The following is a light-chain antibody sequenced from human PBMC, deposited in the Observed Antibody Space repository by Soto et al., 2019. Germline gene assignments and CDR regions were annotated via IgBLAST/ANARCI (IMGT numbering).Light chain of an antibody. J-gene: IGKJ4*01. Sequence: DIQMTQSPSSLSASVGDRVTISCQASQDIKKYLNWYQQKPGKAPKLLIYATSNLETGVPSRFSGSGSGTYFTFTISSLQPEDFATYYCQQYDNRPPKVTFGGGTKVDIK. CDR3: QQYDNRPPKVT. V-gene: IGKV1-33*01. CDR2: ATS. CDR1: QDIKKY.